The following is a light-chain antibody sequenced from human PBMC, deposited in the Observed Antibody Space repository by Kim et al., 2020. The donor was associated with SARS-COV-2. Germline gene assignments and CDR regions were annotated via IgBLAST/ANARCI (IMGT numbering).Light chain of an antibody. Sequence: SYELTQPPSVSVSPGQTARITCYGDALPKQYAYWFQQKPGQAPVVVMYEDTERPSGIPERFSGSTSGTTVTLTISGVQAEDEADYYCQSADSSDTFWVFGGGTQLTVL. CDR2: EDT. CDR1: ALPKQY. V-gene: IGLV3-25*03. J-gene: IGLJ3*02. CDR3: QSADSSDTFWV.